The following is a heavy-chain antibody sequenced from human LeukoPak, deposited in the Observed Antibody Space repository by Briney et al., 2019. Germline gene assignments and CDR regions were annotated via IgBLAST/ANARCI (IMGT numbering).Heavy chain of an antibody. CDR2: IYSGGST. CDR3: AREVPYGYYYDSSWYFDL. Sequence: GGSLRLSCAASGFTVSSNYMSWVRQAPGKGLEWVSVIYSGGSTYYAYSVKGRFTISRDNSKNTLYLQVNSLRAEDTAVYYCAREVPYGYYYDSSWYFDLWGRGTLVTVSS. CDR1: GFTVSSNY. V-gene: IGHV3-66*01. D-gene: IGHD3-22*01. J-gene: IGHJ2*01.